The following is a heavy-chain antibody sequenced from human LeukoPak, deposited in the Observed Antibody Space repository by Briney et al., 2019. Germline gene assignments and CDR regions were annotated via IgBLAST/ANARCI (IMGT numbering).Heavy chain of an antibody. Sequence: PSETLSLTCTVSGGSISSGNYYWSWIRQPAGKGLEWIGRIYTSGSTNYNPSLKSRVTISVDTSKDQFSLKLSSVTAADTAVYYCARDVAEYGYYFDYWGQGTLVTVSS. CDR3: ARDVAEYGYYFDY. V-gene: IGHV4-61*02. CDR2: IYTSGST. D-gene: IGHD2/OR15-2a*01. J-gene: IGHJ4*02. CDR1: GGSISSGNYY.